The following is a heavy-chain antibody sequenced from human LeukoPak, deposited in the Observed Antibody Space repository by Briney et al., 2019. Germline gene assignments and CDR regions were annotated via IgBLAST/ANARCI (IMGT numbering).Heavy chain of an antibody. V-gene: IGHV4-59*08. CDR2: IYYSGST. D-gene: IGHD6-13*01. CDR3: ARHTSSWANFDY. J-gene: IGHJ4*02. CDR1: GGSISSYY. Sequence: PSETLSPTCTVSGGSISSYYWSWIRQPPGKGLEWIGYIYYSGSTNYNPSLRSRVTISVDTSKNQFSLKLSSVTAADTAVYYCARHTSSWANFDYWGQGTLVTVSS.